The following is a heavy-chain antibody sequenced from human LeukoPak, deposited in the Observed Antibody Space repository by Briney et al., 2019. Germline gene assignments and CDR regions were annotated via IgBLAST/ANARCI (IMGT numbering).Heavy chain of an antibody. J-gene: IGHJ4*02. CDR2: IQYDRTNE. Sequence: PGGSLRLSCAASAFTFSSYGMHWVRQAPGKGLEWVAYIQYDRTNEQYAHSVKGRFRISRDNSNNILYLQMNSLRTEDTAVYYCARIQRRDFWSGDYWGQGTLVTVSS. CDR3: ARIQRRDFWSGDY. V-gene: IGHV3-30*02. D-gene: IGHD3-3*01. CDR1: AFTFSSYG.